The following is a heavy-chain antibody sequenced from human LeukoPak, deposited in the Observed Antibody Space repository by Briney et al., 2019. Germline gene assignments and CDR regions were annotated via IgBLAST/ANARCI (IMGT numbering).Heavy chain of an antibody. CDR2: IRSKANSYAT. D-gene: IGHD3-16*01. V-gene: IGHV3-73*01. J-gene: IGHJ5*02. CDR1: GFTFSGSA. CDR3: TRPPGGRYNRFDP. Sequence: GGSLRLSCAASGFTFSGSAMHWVRQASGKGLEWVGRIRSKANSYATAYAASVKGRFTISRDDSKNTAYLQMNSLKTEDTAVYYCTRPPGGRYNRFDPWGQGTLVTVSS.